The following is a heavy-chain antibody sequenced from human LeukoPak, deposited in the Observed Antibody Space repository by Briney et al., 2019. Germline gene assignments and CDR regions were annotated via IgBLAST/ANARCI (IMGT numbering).Heavy chain of an antibody. Sequence: SETLSLTCTVSGVSISSSNSYWGWIRQPPGKGLEWIGYIYYSGSTNYNPSLKSRVTISVDTSKNQFSLKLSSVTAADTGVYYCARLIGSSWYHEVLLGRDYWGQGTLVTVSS. CDR3: ARLIGSSWYHEVLLGRDY. CDR2: IYYSGST. V-gene: IGHV4-61*05. D-gene: IGHD6-13*01. J-gene: IGHJ4*02. CDR1: GVSISSSNSY.